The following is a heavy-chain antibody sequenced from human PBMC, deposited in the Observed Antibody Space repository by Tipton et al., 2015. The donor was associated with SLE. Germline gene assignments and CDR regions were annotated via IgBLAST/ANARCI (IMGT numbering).Heavy chain of an antibody. CDR3: ARHVVATSRGSYYFDY. D-gene: IGHD2-15*01. CDR2: IYYSGST. J-gene: IGHJ4*02. V-gene: IGHV4-59*08. Sequence: TLSLTCTVSGGSIDTYHWSWVRQPPGKGLEWIGYIYYSGSTNYNPSLMSRVSISVDTSKNQFSLKLRSVTAADTAIYYCARHVVATSRGSYYFDYWGQGTLLTVSS. CDR1: GGSIDTYH.